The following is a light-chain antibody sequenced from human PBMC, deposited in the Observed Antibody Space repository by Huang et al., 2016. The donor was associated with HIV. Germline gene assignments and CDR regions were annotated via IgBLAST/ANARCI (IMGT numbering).Light chain of an antibody. V-gene: IGKV4-1*01. CDR1: PSLLYSLNNTTY. CDR3: QQYYRNPQT. Sequence: DIVMTQSPDSLSVSPGERATIACKSSPSLLYSLNNTTYFALFQQKPGRPPQLLLYWASTREAGIPERFSGSGSGTDFTLTINNLQPEDVATYYCQQYYRNPQTFGQGT. CDR2: WAS. J-gene: IGKJ5*01.